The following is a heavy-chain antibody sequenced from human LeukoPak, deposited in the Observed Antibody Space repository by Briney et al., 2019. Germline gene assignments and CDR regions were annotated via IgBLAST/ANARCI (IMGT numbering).Heavy chain of an antibody. Sequence: SETLSLTCTVSGDSINTYYWSWVRQPAGKGLEWIGRIYSSGSTSYNPSLKSRVTMSVDTSKNQFSLNLNSVTAADMAVYHCARTYYYGAGRFFLDVWGQGTLVTVSS. CDR1: GDSINTYY. D-gene: IGHD3-10*01. CDR2: IYSSGST. CDR3: ARTYYYGAGRFFLDV. J-gene: IGHJ3*01. V-gene: IGHV4-4*07.